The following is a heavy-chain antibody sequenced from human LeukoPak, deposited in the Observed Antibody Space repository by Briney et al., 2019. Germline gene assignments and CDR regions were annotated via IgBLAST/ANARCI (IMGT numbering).Heavy chain of an antibody. D-gene: IGHD4-17*01. CDR2: IYYSGST. V-gene: IGHV4-39*01. CDR1: GGSISSSSYY. CDR3: ARHPDHYGDYGELYFDY. Sequence: SETLSLTCTVSGGSISSSSYYWGWIRQPPGKGLEWIESIYYSGSTYYNPSLKSRITISVDTSKNQFSLKLSSVTAADTAVYYCARHPDHYGDYGELYFDYWGQGTLVTVSS. J-gene: IGHJ4*02.